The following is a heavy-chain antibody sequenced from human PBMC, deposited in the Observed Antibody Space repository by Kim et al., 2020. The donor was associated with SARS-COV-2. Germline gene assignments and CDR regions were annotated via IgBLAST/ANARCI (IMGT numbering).Heavy chain of an antibody. CDR1: GFTFSSYA. CDR3: ARGRVSGGGCYSD. J-gene: IGHJ3*01. Sequence: GGSLRLSCAASGFTFSSYAMTWVRQAPGKGLEWVSLIYSGGSTSYADSVKGRFTISRDNSKDTLYLQMSSLRAEDTAVYYCARGRVSGGGCYSDWGQGTLVTVSS. CDR2: IYSGGST. V-gene: IGHV3-23*03. D-gene: IGHD2-15*01.